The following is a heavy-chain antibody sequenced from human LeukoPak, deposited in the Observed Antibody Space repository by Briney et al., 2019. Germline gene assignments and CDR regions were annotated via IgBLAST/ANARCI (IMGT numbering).Heavy chain of an antibody. CDR2: ISYDGSNK. CDR1: GFTFSSYA. V-gene: IGHV3-30*04. J-gene: IGHJ5*02. D-gene: IGHD6-6*01. Sequence: PAGGSLRLSCAASGFTFSSYAMHWVRQAPGKGLGWVAVISYDGSNKYYADSVKGRFTISRDNSKNTLYLQMNSLRAEDTAVYYCARDRVAARPRWFDPWGQGTLVTVSS. CDR3: ARDRVAARPRWFDP.